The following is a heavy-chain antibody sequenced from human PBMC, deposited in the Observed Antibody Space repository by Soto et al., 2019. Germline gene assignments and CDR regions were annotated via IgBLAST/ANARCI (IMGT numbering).Heavy chain of an antibody. V-gene: IGHV1-69*01. D-gene: IGHD6-6*01. J-gene: IGHJ4*02. CDR3: ARYSSSAHSPRRLGWFAIGADVDD. CDR2: IIPFFGTA. Sequence: QVQLVQSGAEVKKPWSSVKVSCKASGGTFSSYAIRWVRQAPGQGLAWMGGIIPFFGTANYAQKFQGRVTSTLAESTSKSYMELSSLRYEDTAVYYCARYSSSAHSPRRLGWFAIGADVDDWGQGTLVTVSS. CDR1: GGTFSSYA.